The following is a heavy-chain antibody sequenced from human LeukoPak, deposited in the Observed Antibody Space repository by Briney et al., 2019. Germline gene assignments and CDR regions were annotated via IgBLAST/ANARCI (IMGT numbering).Heavy chain of an antibody. J-gene: IGHJ4*02. D-gene: IGHD6-19*01. Sequence: GGSLRLSCAASGFTFSSYDMSWVRQAPGKGLEWVSLIRGDGRTTSYAGSVKGRFTISRDNSKNSLYLQMSSLRGEDTAMYYCAKDAVAGTWLHYWGQGTLVTVSS. V-gene: IGHV3-43*02. CDR1: GFTFSSYD. CDR2: IRGDGRTT. CDR3: AKDAVAGTWLHY.